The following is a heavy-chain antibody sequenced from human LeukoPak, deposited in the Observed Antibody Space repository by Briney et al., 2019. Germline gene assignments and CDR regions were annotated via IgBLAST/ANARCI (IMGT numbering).Heavy chain of an antibody. J-gene: IGHJ6*03. V-gene: IGHV1-69*05. CDR1: GGTFRTYS. CDR2: IIPIFGTP. Sequence: SVKVSCKAPGGTFRTYSVTWVRQAPGQGLEWMGVIIPIFGTPNYAQKFQGRVKVTTDDATGTAYMELSSLMSEDTAIYYCARVDRYHFYLDVWGKGTPVTVSS. CDR3: ARVDRYHFYLDV.